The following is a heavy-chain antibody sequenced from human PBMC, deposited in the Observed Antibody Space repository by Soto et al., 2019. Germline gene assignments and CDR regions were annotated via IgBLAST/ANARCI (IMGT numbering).Heavy chain of an antibody. Sequence: SETLSLTCNVSGGSISGYYWSWIRQSPEKGLEYIGYISYSGSTNYNPSLKSRVTTSLDTSKNQFSLRLSSVTAADTAVYYCAQGGVRMDVWGQGTTVTVSS. J-gene: IGHJ6*02. V-gene: IGHV4-59*01. CDR1: GGSISGYY. D-gene: IGHD3-16*01. CDR2: ISYSGST. CDR3: AQGGVRMDV.